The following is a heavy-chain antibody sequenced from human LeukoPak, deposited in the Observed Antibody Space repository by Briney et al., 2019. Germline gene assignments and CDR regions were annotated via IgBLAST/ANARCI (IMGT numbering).Heavy chain of an antibody. D-gene: IGHD3-10*01. Sequence: GGSLRLSCAASGFTFDDYAMHWVRQAPGKGLEWVSGISWNGGSIGYADSVKGRFTISRDNTKNSLYLQMNSLRAEDTALYYCAKSDLWFGELLGYWGQGTLVTVSS. CDR3: AKSDLWFGELLGY. J-gene: IGHJ4*02. CDR1: GFTFDDYA. CDR2: ISWNGGSI. V-gene: IGHV3-9*01.